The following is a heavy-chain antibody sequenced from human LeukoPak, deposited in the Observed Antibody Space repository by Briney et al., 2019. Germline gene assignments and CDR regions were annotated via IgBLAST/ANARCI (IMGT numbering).Heavy chain of an antibody. CDR3: AREYYFDSSYYYPVDY. D-gene: IGHD3-22*01. V-gene: IGHV3-23*01. CDR2: ISGSGGST. J-gene: IGHJ4*02. Sequence: GGSLRLSCAASGFTFSSYAMSWVRQAPGKGLEWVSAISGSGGSTYYADSVKGRFTISRDNAKNTLYLQLNSLRAEDTAVYYCAREYYFDSSYYYPVDYWGQGTLVTVSS. CDR1: GFTFSSYA.